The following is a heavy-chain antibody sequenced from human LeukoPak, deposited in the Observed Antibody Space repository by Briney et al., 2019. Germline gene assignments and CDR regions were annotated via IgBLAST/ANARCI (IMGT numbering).Heavy chain of an antibody. J-gene: IGHJ5*02. D-gene: IGHD1-1*01. CDR2: IIPILGIA. CDR1: GGTFSSYA. V-gene: IGHV1-69*04. Sequence: SVKVSCQASGGTFSSYAISWVRQAPGQGLAWMGRIIPILGIANYAQKFQGRVTITADKSTSTAYMELSSLRSEDTAVYYCARGSNWNHHPYWLDPWGQGTLVTVSS. CDR3: ARGSNWNHHPYWLDP.